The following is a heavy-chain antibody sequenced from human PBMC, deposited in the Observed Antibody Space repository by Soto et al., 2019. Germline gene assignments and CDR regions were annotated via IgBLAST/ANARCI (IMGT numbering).Heavy chain of an antibody. CDR2: ISAYNGNT. CDR1: GYTFTSYG. Sequence: ASVKVSCKASGYTFTSYGISWVRQAPGQGLEWMGWISAYNGNTNYAQKLQGRVTMTTDTSTSTAYMELSSLRSEDTAVYYCARDMTRTVVPYFDFWGQGTLVTASS. CDR3: ARDMTRTVVPYFDF. J-gene: IGHJ4*02. D-gene: IGHD1-7*01. V-gene: IGHV1-18*04.